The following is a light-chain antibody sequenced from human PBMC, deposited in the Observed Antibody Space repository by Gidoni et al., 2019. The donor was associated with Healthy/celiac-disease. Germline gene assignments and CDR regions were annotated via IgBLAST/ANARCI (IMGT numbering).Light chain of an antibody. CDR2: GAS. V-gene: IGKV3D-15*01. CDR3: QQYNNCPPVT. CDR1: QSVSSN. Sequence: DIVMTQSPATLSVSPGERATLSCRASQSVSSNLAWYQQKPGQAPRLLIYGASTRATGIPARFSGSGSGTKFTLTISSLQYEDFAVYYCQQYNNCPPVTFGQGTKLEIK. J-gene: IGKJ2*01.